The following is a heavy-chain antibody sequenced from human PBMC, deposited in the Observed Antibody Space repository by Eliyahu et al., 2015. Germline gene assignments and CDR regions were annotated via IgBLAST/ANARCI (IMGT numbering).Heavy chain of an antibody. CDR3: ARDHGYSGSYLDY. V-gene: IGHV3-33*08. Sequence: QVQLVESGGGVVQPGRSLRXSCAXSGFXFSDSAMHWVRQAPGNGREWVAIIWYDGSIQDYADSVKGRFTISRDDSKNTLYLQMNSLRVEDTATYYCARDHGYSGSYLDYWGQGTPVTVSS. D-gene: IGHD1-26*01. J-gene: IGHJ4*02. CDR2: IWYDGSIQ. CDR1: GFXFSDSA.